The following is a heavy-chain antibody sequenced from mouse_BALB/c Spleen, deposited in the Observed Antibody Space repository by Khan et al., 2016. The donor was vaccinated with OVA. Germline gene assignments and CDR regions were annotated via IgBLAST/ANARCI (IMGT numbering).Heavy chain of an antibody. CDR3: DRQPYYHDRVIDY. D-gene: IGHD2-10*01. V-gene: IGHV2-6-1*01. CDR2: IWSDGST. J-gene: IGHJ4*01. Sequence: QVQLQQSGPGLVAPSQSLSITCTISGFSLTNYCVHWVRQPPRKGLEWLVVIWSDGSTTYDSALKSRLTISTDNTKSQVFLQMDSPQTDDTAMYXCDRQPYYHDRVIDYWGQGTSVTVSS. CDR1: GFSLTNYC.